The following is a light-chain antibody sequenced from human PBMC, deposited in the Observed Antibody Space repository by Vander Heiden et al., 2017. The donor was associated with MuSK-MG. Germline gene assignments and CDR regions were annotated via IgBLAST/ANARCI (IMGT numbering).Light chain of an antibody. CDR1: QDVNKW. Sequence: DIQMTQSPSTLSASVGDRVTLTCRASQDVNKWLAWFQQRPGKAPKLLIYKASKLESGVPSRFSGSGSGTEFTLAISSLQPDDFATYYCQQENNSPWTFGQGTKVDIK. V-gene: IGKV1-5*03. CDR3: QQENNSPWT. J-gene: IGKJ1*01. CDR2: KAS.